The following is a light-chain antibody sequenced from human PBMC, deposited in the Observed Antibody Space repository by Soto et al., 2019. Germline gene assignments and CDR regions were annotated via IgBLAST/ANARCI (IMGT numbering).Light chain of an antibody. CDR3: TSYTSSSTWV. Sequence: QSALTQPASVSGSPGQSITISCTGTSSDVGGYNYVSWYQQHPGNAPKLLIYEVSKRPSGVFNRCSGSKSGNTASLTISGLQAEDEADYYCTSYTSSSTWVFGGGTKLTVL. V-gene: IGLV2-14*01. J-gene: IGLJ3*02. CDR1: SSDVGGYNY. CDR2: EVS.